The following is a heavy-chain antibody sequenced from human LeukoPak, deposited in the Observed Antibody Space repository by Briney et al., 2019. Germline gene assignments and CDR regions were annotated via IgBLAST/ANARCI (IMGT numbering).Heavy chain of an antibody. CDR2: INSDGSTT. CDR3: VWMSLPAG. J-gene: IGHJ4*02. CDR1: RFPFSSYW. Sequence: GGSLRLSCAASRFPFSSYWMHWVRQAPGKGLVWVSRINSDGSTTNYADSVKGRFTISRDNAKNTLYLQMNSLRAEDTAVYYCVWMSLPAGWGQGTLVTVSS. D-gene: IGHD3-3*01. V-gene: IGHV3-74*01.